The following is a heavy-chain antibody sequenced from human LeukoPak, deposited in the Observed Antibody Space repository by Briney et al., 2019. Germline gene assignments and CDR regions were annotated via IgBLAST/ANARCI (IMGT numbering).Heavy chain of an antibody. V-gene: IGHV1-3*03. CDR3: AREANNYGDYYWFDP. J-gene: IGHJ5*02. D-gene: IGHD4-17*01. CDR2: INAGNGNT. Sequence: GASVKVSCKASGYTFTSCAMHWVRQAPGQRLEWMGWINAGNGNTKYSQEFQGRVTITRDTSASTAYMELSSLRSEDMAVYYCAREANNYGDYYWFDPWGQGTLVTVSS. CDR1: GYTFTSCA.